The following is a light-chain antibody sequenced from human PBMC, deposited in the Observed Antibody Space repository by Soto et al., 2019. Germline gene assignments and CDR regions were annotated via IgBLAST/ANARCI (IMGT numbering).Light chain of an antibody. Sequence: EIVLTQSPGTLSLSPGERVTLSCRASQSVSSNYLAWYQQKPGQPPRLLISDASSRATGIPDRFSGSGSGTDFTLTISSLEPEDFAVYYCQHYGRSPPSWTFGQGTKVEIK. CDR2: DAS. CDR3: QHYGRSPPSWT. J-gene: IGKJ1*01. V-gene: IGKV3-20*01. CDR1: QSVSSNY.